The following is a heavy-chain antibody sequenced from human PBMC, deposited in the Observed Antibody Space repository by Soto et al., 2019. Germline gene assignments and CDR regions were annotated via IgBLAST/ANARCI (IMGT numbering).Heavy chain of an antibody. V-gene: IGHV5-51*03. CDR2: IYPGDSDT. J-gene: IGHJ3*02. CDR1: GYSYISYW. D-gene: IGHD1-26*01. Sequence: EVQLVQSGAEVKKPGESLKISCKGSGYSYISYWIGWVRQMPGKGPEWMGIIYPGDSDTRYRHSFQGHVTISADKSISTAYLQLSSLKASDTAMYNCAILLVDDAFDMWGQGTMVTVSA. CDR3: AILLVDDAFDM.